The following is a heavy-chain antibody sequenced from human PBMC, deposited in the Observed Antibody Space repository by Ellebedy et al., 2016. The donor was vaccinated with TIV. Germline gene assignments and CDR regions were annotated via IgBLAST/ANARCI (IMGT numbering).Heavy chain of an antibody. CDR3: AKRVTMVRGVITYYHYAMDV. V-gene: IGHV3-23*01. CDR2: LSGSGGST. Sequence: PGGSLRLSCAVSGFTFSSYAMSWVRQAPGKGLEWVSSLSGSGGSTYYADSVKGRFTISRNNSKHTLYLQMNSLRAEDTAVYYCAKRVTMVRGVITYYHYAMDVWGQGTTVTVSS. J-gene: IGHJ6*02. D-gene: IGHD3-10*01. CDR1: GFTFSSYA.